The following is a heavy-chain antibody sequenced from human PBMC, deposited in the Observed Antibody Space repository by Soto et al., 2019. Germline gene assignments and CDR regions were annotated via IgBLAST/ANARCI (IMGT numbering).Heavy chain of an antibody. Sequence: PWESLKISCKGSGYSFTSYWIGWVRQMPGKGLEWMGIIYPGDSDTRYSPSFQGQVTISADKSISTAYLQWSSLKASDTAMYYCARHPSNECSGGSCYLFWAFDIWGQGTMVTVSS. J-gene: IGHJ3*02. D-gene: IGHD2-15*01. CDR1: GYSFTSYW. CDR2: IYPGDSDT. CDR3: ARHPSNECSGGSCYLFWAFDI. V-gene: IGHV5-51*01.